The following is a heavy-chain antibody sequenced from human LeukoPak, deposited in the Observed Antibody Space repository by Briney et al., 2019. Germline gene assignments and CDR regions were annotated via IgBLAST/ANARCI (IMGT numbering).Heavy chain of an antibody. J-gene: IGHJ4*02. CDR3: AKSTSYDSSVPFDY. D-gene: IGHD3-22*01. CDR1: GFTFDDYA. V-gene: IGHV3-9*01. CDR2: ISWNSGNI. Sequence: GGSLRLSCAASGFTFDDYAMHWVRQAPGKGLEWVSGISWNSGNIGYADSVKGRFTISRDNAKNSLYLQMNSLRAEDTALYYCAKSTSYDSSVPFDYWGQGTLVTVSS.